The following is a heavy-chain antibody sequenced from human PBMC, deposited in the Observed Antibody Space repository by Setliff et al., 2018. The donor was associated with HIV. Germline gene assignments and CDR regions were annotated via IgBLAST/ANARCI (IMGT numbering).Heavy chain of an antibody. Sequence: ASVKVSCKASGYTFTKFDINWVRQATGQGLEWMGGMNPNSGNTGFAQKFQGRVTMTRNTSISTAYMELRSLRSEDTAVYFCARTWGAGVTGYWFEPWGQGTRVTVS. J-gene: IGHJ5*02. CDR2: MNPNSGNT. V-gene: IGHV1-8*01. D-gene: IGHD3-9*01. CDR3: ARTWGAGVTGYWFEP. CDR1: GYTFTKFD.